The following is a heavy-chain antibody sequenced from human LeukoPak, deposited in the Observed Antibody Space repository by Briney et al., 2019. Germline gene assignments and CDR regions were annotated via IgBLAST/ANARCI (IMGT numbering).Heavy chain of an antibody. CDR3: ARGGYSYGVDY. J-gene: IGHJ4*02. V-gene: IGHV3-53*01. Sequence: SGGSLRLSCAASGFTVSSNCMSWVRQAPGKGLEWVSVIYSGGSTYYADSVKGRFTISRDNSKNTLYLQMNSLRAEDTAVYYCARGGYSYGVDYWGQGTLVTVSS. CDR2: IYSGGST. D-gene: IGHD5-18*01. CDR1: GFTVSSNC.